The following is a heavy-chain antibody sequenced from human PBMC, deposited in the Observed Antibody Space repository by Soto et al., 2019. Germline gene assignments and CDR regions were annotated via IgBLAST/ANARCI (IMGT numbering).Heavy chain of an antibody. V-gene: IGHV3-11*01. J-gene: IGHJ4*02. CDR1: DFTFSDTY. CDR3: ARLGANYYFDY. CDR2: ISRSGITI. D-gene: IGHD3-16*01. Sequence: QVQLVESGGGWVKLGGSLSLSCAASDFTFSDTYMSWFRQAPGKGLEWVSYISRSGITIYYADSVKGRFTISRDNAKNSLYLQMNSLRAEDTAVYYCARLGANYYFDYWGQGTLVTVSS.